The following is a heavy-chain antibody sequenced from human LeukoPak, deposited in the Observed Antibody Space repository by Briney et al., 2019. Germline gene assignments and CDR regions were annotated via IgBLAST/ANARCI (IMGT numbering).Heavy chain of an antibody. V-gene: IGHV3-7*01. CDR1: GLTFSSSW. CDR2: INPDGNKK. D-gene: IGHD5-18*01. J-gene: IGHJ4*02. Sequence: GGSLRLSCAVSGLTFSSSWMDWVRQAPGKGLEWVASINPDGNKKYSADSVKGRFTISRDNAENSLYLQMNSLRVEDTAFYYCARDLAYSRLDYWGQGMLVTDSS. CDR3: ARDLAYSRLDY.